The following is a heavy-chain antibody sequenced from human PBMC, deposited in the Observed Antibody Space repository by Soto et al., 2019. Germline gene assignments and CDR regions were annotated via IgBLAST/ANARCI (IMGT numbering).Heavy chain of an antibody. CDR3: AKDKRIAVAGVDY. D-gene: IGHD6-19*01. CDR2: ISWNSGSI. CDR1: GFTFDDYA. V-gene: IGHV3-9*01. Sequence: PGGSLRLSCAASGFTFDDYAMHWVRQAPGKGLEWVSGISWNSGSIGYADSVKGRFTISRDNSKNTLYLQMNSLRVEDTAVYYCAKDKRIAVAGVDYWGQGTLVTVSS. J-gene: IGHJ4*02.